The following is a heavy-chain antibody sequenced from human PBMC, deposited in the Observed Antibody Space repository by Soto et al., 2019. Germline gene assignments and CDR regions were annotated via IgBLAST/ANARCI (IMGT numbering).Heavy chain of an antibody. Sequence: QVHLQQWGAGLLKPSETLSLTCAVYGVSFTGYYWSWIRQPPGKGLEWIGEINHSGSTNYNPSLKSRVTISIGTYKKRFSLQMSSVTAADTAVYYCATSYYNFCSAYYLAYFVYWGQGTLVTVSS. CDR3: ATSYYNFCSAYYLAYFVY. CDR1: GVSFTGYY. D-gene: IGHD3-3*01. CDR2: INHSGST. J-gene: IGHJ4*02. V-gene: IGHV4-34*01.